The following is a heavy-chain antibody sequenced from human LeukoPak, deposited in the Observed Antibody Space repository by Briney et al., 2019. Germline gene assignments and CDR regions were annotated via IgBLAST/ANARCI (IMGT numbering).Heavy chain of an antibody. J-gene: IGHJ5*02. CDR2: IRYDGSNK. CDR1: GFTFSSYG. Sequence: GGSLRLSCAASGFTFSSYGMHWVRQAPGKGLEWVAFIRYDGSNKYYADSVKGRFTISRDNSKNTLYLQMNSLRVEDTAVYYCAKGSAYGLNWFDPWGQGTLVTVSS. D-gene: IGHD2-21*01. CDR3: AKGSAYGLNWFDP. V-gene: IGHV3-30*02.